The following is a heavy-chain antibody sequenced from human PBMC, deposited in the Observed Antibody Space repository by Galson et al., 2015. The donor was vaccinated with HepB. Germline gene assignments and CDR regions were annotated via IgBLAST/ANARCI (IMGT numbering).Heavy chain of an antibody. V-gene: IGHV3-48*01. J-gene: IGHJ6*02. CDR3: ARDKEYGSDSYYSSCYYALDV. D-gene: IGHD3-10*01. CDR2: ISSSSSTV. Sequence: SLRLSCEASGFTFSSYSMNWVRQAPGQGLEWVSYISSSSSTVYYAEYVQGRFTITRDKSTNSLYLQMNSLRAEDTAVYYCARDKEYGSDSYYSSCYYALDVWGQGTTVTVSS. CDR1: GFTFSSYS.